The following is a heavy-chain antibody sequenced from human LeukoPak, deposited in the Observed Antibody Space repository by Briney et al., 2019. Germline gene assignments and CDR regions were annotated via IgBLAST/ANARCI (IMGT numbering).Heavy chain of an antibody. CDR1: GFTFSSHA. CDR3: AREGYDSSGYFWFDY. D-gene: IGHD3-22*01. J-gene: IGHJ4*02. CDR2: ISGSGGST. V-gene: IGHV3-23*01. Sequence: GGSLRLSCAASGFTFSSHAMSWVRQAPGKGLEWVSAISGSGGSTYYADSVKGRFTISRDNSKNTLYLQMNSLRAEDTAVYYCAREGYDSSGYFWFDYWGQGTLVTVSS.